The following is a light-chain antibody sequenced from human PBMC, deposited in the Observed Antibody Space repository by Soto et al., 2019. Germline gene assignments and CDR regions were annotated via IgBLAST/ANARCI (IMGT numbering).Light chain of an antibody. CDR3: QQYGSSIT. CDR2: GTS. V-gene: IGKV3-20*01. Sequence: EIVLTQSTGTLSLSPGERATLPCRASQSVKSSYLAWYQHKPGQAPRLLIYGTSSRATGIPDRFSGSGSGTDFTLTISRLEPEDFAVYYCQQYGSSITFGQGTRLEIK. J-gene: IGKJ5*01. CDR1: QSVKSSY.